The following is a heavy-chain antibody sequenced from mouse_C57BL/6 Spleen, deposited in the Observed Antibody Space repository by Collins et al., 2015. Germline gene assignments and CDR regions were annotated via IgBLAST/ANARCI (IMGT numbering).Heavy chain of an antibody. Sequence: QVQLKQSGPGLVQPSQSLSITCTVSGFSLTSYGVHWVRQSPGKGLEWLGVIWSGGSTDYNAAFISRLSISKDNPKSQVFFKMNSLQADDTAIYYCARRRGLGRYYYAMDYWGQGTSVTVSS. CDR2: IWSGGST. CDR1: GFSLTSYG. J-gene: IGHJ4*01. V-gene: IGHV2-2*01. CDR3: ARRRGLGRYYYAMDY. D-gene: IGHD3-3*01.